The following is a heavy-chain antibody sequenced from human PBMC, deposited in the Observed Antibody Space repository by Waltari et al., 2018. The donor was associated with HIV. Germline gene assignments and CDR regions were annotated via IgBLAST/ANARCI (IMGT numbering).Heavy chain of an antibody. D-gene: IGHD6-13*01. Sequence: EGQLLESGGGVVQPGGSLRLSCAASGFTFSNYAMNWVRQAPGNGLEWVSAIRGIDYSTFYADSGKGRFTISRDNSKNTLFLQMNSLRADDTAVYFCAKDHQYSHTWYSFYGMDVWGQGTTVTVSS. J-gene: IGHJ6*02. CDR3: AKDHQYSHTWYSFYGMDV. V-gene: IGHV3-23*01. CDR2: IRGIDYST. CDR1: GFTFSNYA.